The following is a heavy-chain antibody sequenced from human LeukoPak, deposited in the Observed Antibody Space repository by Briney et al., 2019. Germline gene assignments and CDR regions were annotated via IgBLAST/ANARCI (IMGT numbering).Heavy chain of an antibody. D-gene: IGHD6-19*01. Sequence: GGSLRLSCAASGFTFSAYGMSWFRQAPGKGLEWVSAITYSSGNTYYADSVKGRFTISRDNSENTLSLQMDSLRPVDTAVYYCAKVQYNSGWYGYFDYWGQGTLVTVSS. V-gene: IGHV3-23*01. J-gene: IGHJ4*02. CDR3: AKVQYNSGWYGYFDY. CDR1: GFTFSAYG. CDR2: ITYSSGNT.